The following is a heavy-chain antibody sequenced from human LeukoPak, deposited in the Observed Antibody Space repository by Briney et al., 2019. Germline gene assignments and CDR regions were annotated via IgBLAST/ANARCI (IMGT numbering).Heavy chain of an antibody. CDR3: ASQEGLYCSGGTCYVGFDY. D-gene: IGHD2-15*01. CDR2: ISGTGGST. V-gene: IGHV3-23*01. Sequence: GGSLRLSCAASGFTFTKYAMNWVRQAPGKGLEWVSSISGTGGSTFYADSVKGRFTISRDNSKNTLYLQMNSLRAEDTAVYYCASQEGLYCSGGTCYVGFDYWGQGTLVTVSS. J-gene: IGHJ4*02. CDR1: GFTFTKYA.